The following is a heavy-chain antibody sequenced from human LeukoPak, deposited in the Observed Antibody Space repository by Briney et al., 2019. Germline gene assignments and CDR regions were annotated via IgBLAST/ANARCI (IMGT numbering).Heavy chain of an antibody. CDR3: AARNLRGLFDY. Sequence: PSETLSLTCTVSGGSISSYYWTWIRQSPGKGPEWIGYIYYSGSTNYNPSLKSRVTISVDTSKNQFSLKLSPVAAADTAVYYCAARNLRGLFDYWGQGTLVTVYS. D-gene: IGHD3-10*01. CDR1: GGSISSYY. V-gene: IGHV4-59*08. CDR2: IYYSGST. J-gene: IGHJ4*02.